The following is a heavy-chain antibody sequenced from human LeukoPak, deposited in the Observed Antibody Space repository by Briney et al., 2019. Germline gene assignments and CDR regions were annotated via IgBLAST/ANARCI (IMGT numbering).Heavy chain of an antibody. J-gene: IGHJ4*02. CDR2: ISGSGGST. V-gene: IGHV3-23*01. CDR1: GFTFSSYA. Sequence: GGSLRLSCAASGFTFSSYAMSWVRQAPGKGLEWVSAISGSGGSTYYADSVKGRFTISRDNSKNTLYLQMNSLRAEDTAVYYCAKDMRHYYDREAERQAYWGQGTLVTVSS. D-gene: IGHD3-22*01. CDR3: AKDMRHYYDREAERQAY.